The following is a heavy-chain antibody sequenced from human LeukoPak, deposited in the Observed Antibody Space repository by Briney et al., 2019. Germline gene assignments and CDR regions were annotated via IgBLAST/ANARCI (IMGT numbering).Heavy chain of an antibody. Sequence: GGSLRLSCAASGFSVRDFWMAWVRQAPGKGLEWVAHIKEDRTADYYVDSVKGRFTISKDDGKNSLHLQMNRLRVKDTAVYYCVRGGWELDYWGQGTMVTVSS. CDR3: VRGGWELDY. CDR1: GFSVRDFW. D-gene: IGHD4-23*01. V-gene: IGHV3-7*01. CDR2: IKEDRTAD. J-gene: IGHJ4*02.